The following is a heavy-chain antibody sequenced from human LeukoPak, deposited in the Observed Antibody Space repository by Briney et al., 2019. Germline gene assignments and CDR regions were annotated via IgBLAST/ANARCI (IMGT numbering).Heavy chain of an antibody. CDR1: GFTFSDYY. V-gene: IGHV4-38-2*02. D-gene: IGHD3-10*01. Sequence: LRLSCAASGFTFSDYYMSWIRQPPGKGLEWIGSIYYSGSTYYNPSLKSRVTISVDTSKNQFSLKLSSVTAADTAVYYCARETITMVRGVLDYWGQGTLVTVSS. CDR3: ARETITMVRGVLDY. J-gene: IGHJ4*02. CDR2: IYYSGST.